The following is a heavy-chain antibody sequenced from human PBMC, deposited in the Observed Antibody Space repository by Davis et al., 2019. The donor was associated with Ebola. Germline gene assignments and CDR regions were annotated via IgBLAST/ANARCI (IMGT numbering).Heavy chain of an antibody. V-gene: IGHV3-30-3*01. CDR2: ISYDGSNK. CDR3: ARDLRYEYYYYGMDV. J-gene: IGHJ6*02. CDR1: GFTVSSNY. D-gene: IGHD4-17*01. Sequence: PGGSLRLSCAASGFTVSSNYMSWVRQAPGKGLEWVAVISYDGSNKYYADSVKGRFTISRDNSKNTLYLQMNSLRAEDTAVYYCARDLRYEYYYYGMDVWGQGTTVTVSS.